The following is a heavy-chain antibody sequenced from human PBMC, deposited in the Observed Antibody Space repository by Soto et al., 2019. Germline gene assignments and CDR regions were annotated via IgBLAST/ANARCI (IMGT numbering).Heavy chain of an antibody. CDR1: GDTFNFYS. CDR2: VNPILSMS. D-gene: IGHD3-10*01. Sequence: QVQLVQSGAEVKRPGSSVKVSCKASGDTFNFYSINWVRQAPGLGLEWMGRVNPILSMSNYAQRFQGRVTMTADKSTSTADMELSGLRSEDTAIYYCATSYGSGYRAFDFWGQGARVTVSS. CDR3: ATSYGSGYRAFDF. V-gene: IGHV1-69*04. J-gene: IGHJ4*02.